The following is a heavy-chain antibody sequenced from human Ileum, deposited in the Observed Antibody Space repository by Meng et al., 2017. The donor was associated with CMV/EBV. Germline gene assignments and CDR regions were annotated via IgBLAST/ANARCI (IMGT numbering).Heavy chain of an antibody. V-gene: IGHV3-74*01. D-gene: IGHD3-16*01. CDR3: ARRGGLDV. CDR2: INGDGLNT. CDR1: GFTFSSHW. Sequence: GESLKISCAASGFTFSSHWMHWVRQVQGKGLVWVSRINGDGLNTTYATSVKGRFTISRDNSRNRVYLQLNSVRREDTAVYYCARRGGLDVWGQGTTVTVSS. J-gene: IGHJ6*02.